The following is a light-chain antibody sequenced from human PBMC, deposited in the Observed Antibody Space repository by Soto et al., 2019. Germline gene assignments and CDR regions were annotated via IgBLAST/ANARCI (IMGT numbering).Light chain of an antibody. CDR1: QSLLHYNGNNY. CDR2: LGS. J-gene: IGKJ5*01. Sequence: DIVMTQSPLSLPVTPGEPASISCRSSQSLLHYNGNNYLGWYLQRPGQSPQVLIYLGSNRASGVPDRFSGSGSGTDFTLTINRLEPEDFAVYYCQQYYWAPDTFGQGTRLEI. V-gene: IGKV2-28*01. CDR3: QQYYWAPDT.